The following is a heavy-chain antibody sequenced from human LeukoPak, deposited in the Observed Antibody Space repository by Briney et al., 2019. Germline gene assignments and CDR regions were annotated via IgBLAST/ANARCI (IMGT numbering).Heavy chain of an antibody. D-gene: IGHD3-10*01. J-gene: IGHJ4*02. CDR1: GNSISSGYY. V-gene: IGHV4-38-2*02. CDR2: IYHTGTT. Sequence: SETLSLTCTVSGNSISSGYYWGWIRQPPGKGLEWIGIIYHTGTTYYNSSLKSRVTISVDTSKNQFSLKLNFVTAADTAVYYCARKGRGPYGSVNGFFDYWGQGTLVTVSS. CDR3: ARKGRGPYGSVNGFFDY.